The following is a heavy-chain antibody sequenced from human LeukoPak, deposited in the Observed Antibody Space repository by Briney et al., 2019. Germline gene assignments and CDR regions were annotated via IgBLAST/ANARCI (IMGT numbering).Heavy chain of an antibody. D-gene: IGHD1-1*01. CDR1: GYTFTSYG. J-gene: IGHJ5*02. CDR2: ISVYNGNT. V-gene: IGHV1-18*01. Sequence: ASLKVSCTASGYTFTSYGISWVRQAPGQGLEWMGWISVYNGNTNYAQNLQGRVTMTTDTSTSTAYMELRSLRSDDTAVYYCAREQLSRGVWLDPWGQGTLVTVSS. CDR3: AREQLSRGVWLDP.